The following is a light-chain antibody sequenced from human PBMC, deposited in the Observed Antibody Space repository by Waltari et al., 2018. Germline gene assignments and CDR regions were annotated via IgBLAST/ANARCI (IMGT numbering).Light chain of an antibody. CDR3: MQALQTRWT. V-gene: IGKV2-28*01. Sequence: DIVMTQSPLSLPVTPGEPASISCRSSQSLLHSNGYNYLDWYLQKPGQSPQLLIYLCSNRASGVPDRFSGSGSGTEFTLKISRLEAEDVGVYYCMQALQTRWTFGQGTKVEIK. CDR2: LCS. J-gene: IGKJ1*01. CDR1: QSLLHSNGYNY.